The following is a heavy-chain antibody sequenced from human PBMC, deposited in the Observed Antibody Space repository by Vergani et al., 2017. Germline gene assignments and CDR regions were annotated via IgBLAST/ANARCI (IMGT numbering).Heavy chain of an antibody. Sequence: QLVQSGPEVKKPGTSVKVSCKASGYTFTSYYMHWVRQAPGQGLEWMGIINPSGGSTSYAQKFQGRVTMTTDTSTSTAYMELRSLRSDDTAVYYCARDRVPGIAAGGTFDYWGQGTLVTVSS. D-gene: IGHD6-13*01. CDR1: GYTFTSYY. CDR2: INPSGGST. CDR3: ARDRVPGIAAGGTFDY. J-gene: IGHJ4*02. V-gene: IGHV1-46*01.